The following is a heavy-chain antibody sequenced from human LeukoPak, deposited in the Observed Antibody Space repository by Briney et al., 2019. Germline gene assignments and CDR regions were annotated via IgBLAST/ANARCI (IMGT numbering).Heavy chain of an antibody. CDR1: GFTFSTYA. CDR3: ARGGGLDV. V-gene: IGHV3-30-3*01. Sequence: GGSLRLSCAASGFTFSTYAMHWVRQAPGKGLEWVALISYDGSNKYYADSVKGRFTISRDNSKNTLYLQMNSLRAEDTAVYFCARGGGLDVWGQGATVTVSS. CDR2: ISYDGSNK. J-gene: IGHJ6*02. D-gene: IGHD3-16*01.